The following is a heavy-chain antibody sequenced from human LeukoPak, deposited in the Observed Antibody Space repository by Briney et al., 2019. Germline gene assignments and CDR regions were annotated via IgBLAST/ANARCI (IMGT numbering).Heavy chain of an antibody. V-gene: IGHV3-23*01. CDR1: GFTFTNNA. CDR2: VTGTDDTT. J-gene: IGHJ4*02. D-gene: IGHD3-22*01. CDR3: AKGPQLNSGYHPDY. Sequence: GGSLRLSCAASGFTFTNNAMTWVRQAPGKGLEWVSTVTGTDDTTYYADSVKGRFTISRDYSKSTLHLQMNSLRAEDSAIYYCAKGPQLNSGYHPDYWGQGTLVTVSS.